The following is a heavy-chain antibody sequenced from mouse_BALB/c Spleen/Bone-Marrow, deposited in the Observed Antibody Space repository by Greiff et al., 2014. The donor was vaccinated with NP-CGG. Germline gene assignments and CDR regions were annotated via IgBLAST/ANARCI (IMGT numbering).Heavy chain of an antibody. D-gene: IGHD3-1*01. Sequence: VQLQQSGPELVKPGAIVKISCKASGYTFTNYDINWVKQRPGQGLEWIGWIYPGDGSTKYNERFKGKATLTADKSSSTAYMQLSSLASENSAVYFCARGGGSSGYFDVWGAGTTVTVSS. V-gene: IGHV1S56*01. CDR3: ARGGGSSGYFDV. CDR1: GYTFTNYD. J-gene: IGHJ1*01. CDR2: IYPGDGST.